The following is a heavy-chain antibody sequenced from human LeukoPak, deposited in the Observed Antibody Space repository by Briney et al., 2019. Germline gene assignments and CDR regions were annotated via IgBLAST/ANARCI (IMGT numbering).Heavy chain of an antibody. J-gene: IGHJ4*02. Sequence: TETLSLTCTVSGGSISSYYWSWIRQPAGKGLEWIGRIYTSGSTSYNPSLKSRVTMSVDTSKNQFSLKLSSVTAADTAVYYCARTRDFWSGPYYFDYWGQGTLVTVSS. CDR2: IYTSGST. CDR1: GGSISSYY. V-gene: IGHV4-4*07. CDR3: ARTRDFWSGPYYFDY. D-gene: IGHD3-3*01.